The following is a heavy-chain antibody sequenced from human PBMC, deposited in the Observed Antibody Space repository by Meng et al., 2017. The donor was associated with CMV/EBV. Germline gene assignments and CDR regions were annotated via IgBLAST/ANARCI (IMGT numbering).Heavy chain of an antibody. V-gene: IGHV4-4*07. CDR1: GGSISSYY. CDR3: ARGGLYYYDSSGHFDY. Sequence: QVQRQESGPGLVKPSENLSLPCTVSGGSISSYYWSWIRQPAGKGLEWIGRIYTSGSTNYNPSLKSRVTMSVDTSKNQFSLKLSSMTAADTAVYYCARGGLYYYDSSGHFDYWGQGTLVTVSS. CDR2: IYTSGST. D-gene: IGHD3-22*01. J-gene: IGHJ4*02.